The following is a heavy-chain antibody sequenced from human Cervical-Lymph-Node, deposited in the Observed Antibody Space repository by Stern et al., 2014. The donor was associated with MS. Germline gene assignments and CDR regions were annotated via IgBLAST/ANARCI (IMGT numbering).Heavy chain of an antibody. J-gene: IGHJ4*02. CDR2: ISSDGNSK. CDR3: ARDGRSV. V-gene: IGHV3-30-3*01. CDR1: GFTFSTYT. Sequence: QLVQSGGGVVQPGRSLRLSCAASGFTFSTYTMHWVRQAPGQGLEWVAVISSDGNSKFYADSVKGRFTISRDNSKNTLFLQMNSLRTEDTAVYYCARDGRSVWGQGTLVTVSS.